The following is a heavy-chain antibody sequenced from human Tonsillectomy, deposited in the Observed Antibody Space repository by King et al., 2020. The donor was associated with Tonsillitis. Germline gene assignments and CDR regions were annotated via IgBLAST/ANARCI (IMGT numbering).Heavy chain of an antibody. CDR3: AKDGAYYYGSKGHDY. CDR1: GFTFSSYG. CDR2: ISYDGSNK. Sequence: VQLVESGGGVVQPGRSLRLSCAASGFTFSSYGMHWVRQAPGKGLAWVAVISYDGSNKYYADSVKGRFTISRDNSKNTLYLQMNSLRADDTAVYYCAKDGAYYYGSKGHDYWGQGTLVTVSS. D-gene: IGHD3-22*01. V-gene: IGHV3-30*18. J-gene: IGHJ4*02.